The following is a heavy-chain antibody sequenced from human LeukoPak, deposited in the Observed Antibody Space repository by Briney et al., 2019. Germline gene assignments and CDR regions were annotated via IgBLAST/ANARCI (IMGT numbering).Heavy chain of an antibody. CDR3: ARDRSMSGWYIDL. D-gene: IGHD2/OR15-2a*01. J-gene: IGHJ2*01. Sequence: AGGSLRLSCAASGFTFSSYGMHWVRQAPGKGLEWVAVIWYDGSNKYYPDSVQGRFTISRDNSKNTLYLQVNSLRAEDTAVYHCARDRSMSGWYIDLWGRGTLVTVSS. V-gene: IGHV3-33*01. CDR1: GFTFSSYG. CDR2: IWYDGSNK.